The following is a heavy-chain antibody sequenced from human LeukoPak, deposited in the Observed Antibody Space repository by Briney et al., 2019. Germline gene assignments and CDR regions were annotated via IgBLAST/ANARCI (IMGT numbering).Heavy chain of an antibody. D-gene: IGHD1-26*01. Sequence: GGSLRLSCVASGFSFTNSSMTWVRQAPGKGLEWVSSISDTRNYIYYADSVKGRFTISRDNSKNTLYLQMNSLRAEDTAVYYCAKVRKKVVGAADAFDIWGQGTMVTVSS. CDR1: GFSFTNSS. CDR2: ISDTRNYI. CDR3: AKVRKKVVGAADAFDI. J-gene: IGHJ3*02. V-gene: IGHV3-21*01.